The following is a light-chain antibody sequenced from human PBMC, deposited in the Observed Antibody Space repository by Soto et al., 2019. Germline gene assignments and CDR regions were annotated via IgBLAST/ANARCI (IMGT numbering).Light chain of an antibody. Sequence: ESVWTQSPATLSFSPGERATLSGRASQSVSSYLAWYQQKPGQAPRLLIYDASNRATGIPARFSGSGSGTDFTLTISSLEPEDFAVYYHQQRSNWPGTFGQGTRLEIK. J-gene: IGKJ5*01. CDR3: QQRSNWPGT. V-gene: IGKV3-11*01. CDR2: DAS. CDR1: QSVSSY.